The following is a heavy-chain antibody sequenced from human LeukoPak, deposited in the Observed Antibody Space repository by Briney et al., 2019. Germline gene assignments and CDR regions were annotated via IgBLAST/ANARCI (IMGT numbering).Heavy chain of an antibody. J-gene: IGHJ4*02. D-gene: IGHD3-9*01. CDR2: ISAYNGNT. CDR1: GYTFTSYG. CDR3: ARAISARLRYFDWLLELDY. V-gene: IGHV1-18*01. Sequence: ASVKVSCKASGYTFTSYGISWVRQAPGQGLEWMGWISAYNGNTNYAQKFQGRVTMPTDTSTSTAYMELRSLRSDDTAVYYCARAISARLRYFDWLLELDYWGQGTLVTVSS.